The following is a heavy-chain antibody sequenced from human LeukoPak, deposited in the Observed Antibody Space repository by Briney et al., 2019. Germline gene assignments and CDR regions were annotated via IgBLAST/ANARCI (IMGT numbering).Heavy chain of an antibody. CDR2: IYSGGST. D-gene: IGHD3-10*01. V-gene: IGHV3-53*01. Sequence: QSGGSLRLSCAASGLTFSGYDMHWVRQAPGKGLEWVSVIYSGGSTYYADSVKGRFTISRDNSKNTLYLQMNSLRAEDTAVYYCARDRYYYGSGSEDWGQGTLVTVSS. CDR3: ARDRYYYGSGSED. CDR1: GLTFSGYD. J-gene: IGHJ4*02.